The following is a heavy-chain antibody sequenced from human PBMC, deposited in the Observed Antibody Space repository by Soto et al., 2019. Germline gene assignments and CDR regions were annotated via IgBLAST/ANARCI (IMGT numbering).Heavy chain of an antibody. Sequence: SETLSLTCTVSGGSISSGGYYWSWIRQHPGKGLEWIGYIYYGGSTYYNPSLKSRATISGDTSKNQFSLKLSSVTAADTAVYYGARGGYYYENSGQNAYDYWGQGILVTVS. CDR3: ARGGYYYENSGQNAYDY. V-gene: IGHV4-31*03. CDR2: IYYGGST. CDR1: GGSISSGGYY. D-gene: IGHD3-22*01. J-gene: IGHJ4*01.